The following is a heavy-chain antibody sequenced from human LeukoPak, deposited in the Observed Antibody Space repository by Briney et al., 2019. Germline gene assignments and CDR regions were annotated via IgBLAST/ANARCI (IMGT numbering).Heavy chain of an antibody. D-gene: IGHD3-22*01. CDR1: GFTFSTFA. V-gene: IGHV3-30*02. Sequence: GGSLRLSCAASGFTFSTFAMIWVRQAPGKGLEWVAFIQYDGVNKYYADSVKGRFTISRDNSKNTLYLQMNSLRAEDTAVYYCAKKWSGDYDSSDVNDAFPIWGQGTMVTVSS. CDR2: IQYDGVNK. J-gene: IGHJ3*02. CDR3: AKKWSGDYDSSDVNDAFPI.